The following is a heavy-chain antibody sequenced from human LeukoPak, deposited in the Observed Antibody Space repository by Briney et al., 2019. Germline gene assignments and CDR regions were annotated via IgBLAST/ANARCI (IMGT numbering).Heavy chain of an antibody. CDR3: ARLGFRDDYSPGRYYYYMEV. D-gene: IGHD4-11*01. CDR1: GGSISSSSYY. J-gene: IGHJ6*03. CDR2: IYYSGST. V-gene: IGHV4-39*01. Sequence: SETLSLTCTVSGGSISSSSYYWGWIRQPPGKGLEWIGSIYYSGSTYYNPSLKSRVTISVDTSKNQFSLKLSSVTAADTAVYYCARLGFRDDYSPGRYYYYMEVWGKGTTVTVSS.